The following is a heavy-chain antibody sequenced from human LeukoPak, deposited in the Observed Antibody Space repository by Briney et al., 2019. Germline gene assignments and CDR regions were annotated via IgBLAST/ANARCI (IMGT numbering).Heavy chain of an antibody. CDR1: GRSISSYY. D-gene: IGHD2-2*03. J-gene: IGHJ6*02. Sequence: SSDTQSLTCTLSGRSISSYYWSWIRQPPGKGLEWLGYIYYSGSTNYTPSHKSGVTISVDTSKNHFSVKLSSVTAADTGVYYCARAYGYCISTSCLYFYYGMDVGGQGPAVTVSS. CDR3: ARAYGYCISTSCLYFYYGMDV. V-gene: IGHV4-59*07. CDR2: IYYSGST.